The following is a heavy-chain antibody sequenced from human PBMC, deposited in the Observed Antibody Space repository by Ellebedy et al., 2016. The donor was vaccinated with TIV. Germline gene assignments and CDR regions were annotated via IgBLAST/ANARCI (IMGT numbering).Heavy chain of an antibody. D-gene: IGHD5-18*01. V-gene: IGHV3-7*03. CDR2: IKQDGSEK. J-gene: IGHJ2*01. CDR3: ARGRYGYYWYFDL. CDR1: GFTFSSYW. Sequence: GESLKISCAASGFTFSSYWMSWVRQAPGKGLEWVANIKQDGSEKYYVDSVKGRFTISRDNAKNSLYLQMNSLRAEDTAVYYCARGRYGYYWYFDLWGRGTLVTVSS.